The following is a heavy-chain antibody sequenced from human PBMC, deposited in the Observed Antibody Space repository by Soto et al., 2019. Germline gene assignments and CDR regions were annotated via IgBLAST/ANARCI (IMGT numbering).Heavy chain of an antibody. CDR2: ISYDGSNK. Sequence: GGSLRLSCAASGFTFSSYGMHWVRQAPGKGLEWVAVISYDGSNKYYADSVKGRFTISRDNSKNTLYLQMNSLRAEDTAVYYCAKDLPRAVAGTKEYYYYGMDVWGQGTTVTVSS. J-gene: IGHJ6*02. CDR3: AKDLPRAVAGTKEYYYYGMDV. D-gene: IGHD6-19*01. V-gene: IGHV3-30*18. CDR1: GFTFSSYG.